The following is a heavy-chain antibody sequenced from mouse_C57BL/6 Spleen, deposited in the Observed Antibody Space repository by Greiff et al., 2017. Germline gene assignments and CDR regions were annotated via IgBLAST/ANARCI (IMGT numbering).Heavy chain of an antibody. CDR1: GYTFTSYG. V-gene: IGHV1-81*01. CDR3: AREAIYDGYYYYAMDY. Sequence: VKLQESGAELARPGASVKLSCKASGYTFTSYGISWVKQRPGQGLEWIGEIYPRSGNTYYNEKFKGKATLTADKSSSTAYMELRSLTSEDSAVYFCAREAIYDGYYYYAMDYWGQGTSVTVSS. D-gene: IGHD2-3*01. CDR2: IYPRSGNT. J-gene: IGHJ4*01.